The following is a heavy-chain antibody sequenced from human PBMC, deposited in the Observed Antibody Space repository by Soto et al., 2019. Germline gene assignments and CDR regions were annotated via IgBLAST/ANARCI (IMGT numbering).Heavy chain of an antibody. Sequence: EVQLVESGGTLVQPGGSLRLSCAASGFDASVNYMTWVRQAPVKGLEWVSAINSGGNTFYADSVKGRFTISRDNSKNTLYLQMNSLRVGDTAMYYCVGENYYYGMDVWGQGTAVTVSS. CDR1: GFDASVNY. J-gene: IGHJ6*02. CDR3: VGENYYYGMDV. CDR2: INSGGNT. V-gene: IGHV3-66*01.